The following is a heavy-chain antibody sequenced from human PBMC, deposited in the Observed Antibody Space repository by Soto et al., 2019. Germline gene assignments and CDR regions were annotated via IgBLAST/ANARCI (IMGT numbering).Heavy chain of an antibody. V-gene: IGHV4-39*01. D-gene: IGHD3-3*02. CDR2: MFYGVST. CDR1: GSSINSSGYY. CDR3: ARLPSRHLVDY. J-gene: IGHJ4*02. Sequence: SETLSLTCTVSGSSINSSGYYWGWIRQPPGKGLEWIGSMFYGVSTYYNPSLKRRVTVSVDTSKNQFSLNLRSVTAADTAVYYCARLPSRHLVDYWGQGTLVT.